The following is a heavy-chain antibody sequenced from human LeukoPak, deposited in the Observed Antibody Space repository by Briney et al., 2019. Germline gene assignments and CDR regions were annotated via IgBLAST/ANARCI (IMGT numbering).Heavy chain of an antibody. Sequence: GGSLRLSCAASGFSFSSYAMTWARQAPVKGLEWVSATSGDGTRTYYADSVKGRFTISRDNSKNTLYLEMSSLRVEDTAIYYCAKWPEGAMDYFDYWGQGTLVTVSS. V-gene: IGHV3-23*01. CDR3: AKWPEGAMDYFDY. D-gene: IGHD3-16*01. J-gene: IGHJ4*02. CDR1: GFSFSSYA. CDR2: TSGDGTRT.